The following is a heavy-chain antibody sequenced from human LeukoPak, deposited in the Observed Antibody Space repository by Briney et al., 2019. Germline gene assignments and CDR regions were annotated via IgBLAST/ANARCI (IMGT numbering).Heavy chain of an antibody. CDR3: ARPGGRLAGSPLDY. Sequence: SETLSLTCTFSGGSFSSGTFYWAWIRHPPGKGLEWISSIHLSGGTYYKPSLQSRVTIYVDTSKNHVSLEVTPVTAAETAVYYCARPGGRLAGSPLDYWGQGTLVTVSS. CDR1: GGSFSSGTFY. D-gene: IGHD6-19*01. CDR2: IHLSGGT. V-gene: IGHV4-39*01. J-gene: IGHJ4*02.